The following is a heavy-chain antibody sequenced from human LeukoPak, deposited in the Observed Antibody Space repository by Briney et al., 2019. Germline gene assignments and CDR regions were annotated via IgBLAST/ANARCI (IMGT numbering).Heavy chain of an antibody. CDR2: IYYSGSN. Sequence: SETLSLTCTVSGGSISSSSYYWGWIRQPPGKGLEWIGSIYYSGSNDYSPSLKSRVTISVDTSKNQFSLSLSSLTAADTAVYYCARRATGYSTGSYRGVFDCWGQGTLVTVSS. CDR3: ARRATGYSTGSYRGVFDC. D-gene: IGHD6-19*01. V-gene: IGHV4-39*01. CDR1: GGSISSSSYY. J-gene: IGHJ4*02.